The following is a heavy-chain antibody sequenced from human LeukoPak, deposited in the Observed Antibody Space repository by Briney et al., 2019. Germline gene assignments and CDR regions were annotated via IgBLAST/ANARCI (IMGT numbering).Heavy chain of an antibody. Sequence: ASVKVSCKASGYTFTSYYMHWVRQAPGQGLEWMGIINPSGGSTNYAQKFQGRVTMTRDTSTSTVYMELSSLRSEDTAVYYCARSWAPNPMYSSGWYVQLDPWGQGTLVTVSS. CDR3: ARSWAPNPMYSSGWYVQLDP. D-gene: IGHD6-19*01. V-gene: IGHV1-46*01. J-gene: IGHJ5*02. CDR1: GYTFTSYY. CDR2: INPSGGST.